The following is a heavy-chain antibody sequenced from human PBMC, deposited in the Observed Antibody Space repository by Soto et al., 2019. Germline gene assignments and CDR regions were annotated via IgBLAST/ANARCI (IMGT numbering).Heavy chain of an antibody. Sequence: QLQLQESGPGLVKPSETLSLSCTVSGGSISSSSYYWGWIRQPPGKGLEWIGSMFHSGSAYYNPSLKSRVTISVDTSKNQFSLKLSSVTAAYTALYYCARQGRVPNCFDPWGQGTLVTVSS. J-gene: IGHJ5*02. V-gene: IGHV4-39*01. CDR1: GGSISSSSYY. CDR2: MFHSGSA. CDR3: ARQGRVPNCFDP.